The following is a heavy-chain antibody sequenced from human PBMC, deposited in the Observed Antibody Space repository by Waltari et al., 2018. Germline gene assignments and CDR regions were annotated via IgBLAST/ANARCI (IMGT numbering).Heavy chain of an antibody. CDR1: GFTFSSHA. J-gene: IGHJ3*02. D-gene: IGHD2-15*01. CDR3: AKSLGVVVAARVAFDI. V-gene: IGHV3-23*01. Sequence: EVQLLESGGGLVQPGGSLRLSCAASGFTFSSHAMSWVSQAPGKGLEWVSAISGSGGSTYYADSVKGRFTISRDNSKNTLYLQMNSLRAEDTAVYYCAKSLGVVVAARVAFDIWGQGTMVTVSS. CDR2: ISGSGGST.